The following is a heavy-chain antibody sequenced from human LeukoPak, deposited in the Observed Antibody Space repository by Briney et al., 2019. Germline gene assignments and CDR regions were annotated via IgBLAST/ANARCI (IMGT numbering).Heavy chain of an antibody. V-gene: IGHV3-23*01. CDR2: ISGSGGST. CDR1: GFTFSSYA. J-gene: IGHJ4*02. CDR3: AKGYRATRHYYDSSGYYEQFDY. D-gene: IGHD3-22*01. Sequence: GGSLRLSCAASGFTFSSYAMSWVRQAPGKGLEWVSAISGSGGSTYYADSVKGRFTISRDNSKTTLYLQMNSLRAEDTAVYYCAKGYRATRHYYDSSGYYEQFDYWGQGTLVTVSS.